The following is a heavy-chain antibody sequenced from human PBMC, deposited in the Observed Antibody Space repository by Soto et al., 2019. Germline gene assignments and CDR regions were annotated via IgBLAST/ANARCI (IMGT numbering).Heavy chain of an antibody. D-gene: IGHD6-19*01. V-gene: IGHV3-30-3*01. J-gene: IGHJ4*02. CDR2: ISYDGSNK. CDR3: AIEVGAAVAGTRGDY. Sequence: PGGSLRLSCAASGFTFSSYAMHWVRQAPGKGLEWVAVISYDGSNKYYADSVKGRFTISRDNSKNTLYLQMNSLRAEDTVVYYCAIEVGAAVAGTRGDYWCRGALVTDSA. CDR1: GFTFSSYA.